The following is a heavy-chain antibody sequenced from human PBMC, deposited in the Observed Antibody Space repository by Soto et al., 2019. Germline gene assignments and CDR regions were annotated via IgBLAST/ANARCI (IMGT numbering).Heavy chain of an antibody. V-gene: IGHV3-48*02. Sequence: EVQLVESGGGLVQPGGSLRLSCAASGFTFSSYSMNWVRQAPGKGLEWVSYISSSSSTIYYADSVKGRFTISRDNAKNSLYLQMNSLRDEDTAVYYCARALAPSDDSSGYYSDYWGQGTLVTVSS. CDR2: ISSSSSTI. CDR3: ARALAPSDDSSGYYSDY. CDR1: GFTFSSYS. D-gene: IGHD3-22*01. J-gene: IGHJ4*02.